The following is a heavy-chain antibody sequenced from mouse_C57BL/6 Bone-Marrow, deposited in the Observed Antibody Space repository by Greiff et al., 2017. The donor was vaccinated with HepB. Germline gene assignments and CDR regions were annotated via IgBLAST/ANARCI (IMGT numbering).Heavy chain of an antibody. D-gene: IGHD1-1*01. V-gene: IGHV3-1*01. CDR2: ISYSGST. Sequence: EVQRVESGPGMVKPSQSLSLTCTVTGYSITSGYDWHWIRHFPGNKLEWMGYISYSGSTNYNPSLKSRISITHDTSKNHFFLKLNSVTTEDTATYYCARGTVVAPYFDYWGQGTTLTVSS. J-gene: IGHJ2*01. CDR1: GYSITSGYD. CDR3: ARGTVVAPYFDY.